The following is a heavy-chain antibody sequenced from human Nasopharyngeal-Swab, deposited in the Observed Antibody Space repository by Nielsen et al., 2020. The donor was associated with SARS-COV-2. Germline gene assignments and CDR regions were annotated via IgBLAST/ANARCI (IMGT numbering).Heavy chain of an antibody. CDR2: IYHSGST. V-gene: IGHV4-38-2*02. J-gene: IGHJ6*02. CDR3: TYSSSWYFYGMDV. CDR1: GYSISSGYY. Sequence: SETLSLTCTVSGYSISSGYYRGWIRQPPGKGLEWIGSIYHSGSTYYNPSLKSRVTISVDTSKNQFSLKLSSVTAADTAVYYCTYSSSWYFYGMDVWGQGTTVTVSS. D-gene: IGHD6-13*01.